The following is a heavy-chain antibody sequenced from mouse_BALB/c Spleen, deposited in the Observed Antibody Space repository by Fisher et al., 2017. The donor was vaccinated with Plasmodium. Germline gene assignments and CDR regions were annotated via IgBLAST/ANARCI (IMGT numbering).Heavy chain of an antibody. CDR3: VRRDRGAMDY. J-gene: IGHJ4*01. V-gene: IGHV1-42*01. Sequence: HKFKGKATLTLDKSSNAVSMQLTSLTSEDSAVYFCVRRDRGAMDYWGQGTSVTVSS.